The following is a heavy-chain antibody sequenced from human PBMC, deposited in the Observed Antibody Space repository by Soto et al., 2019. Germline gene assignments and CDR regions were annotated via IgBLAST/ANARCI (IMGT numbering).Heavy chain of an antibody. CDR1: GYTFTSYD. Sequence: ASVKVSCKASGYTFTSYDIYWVRQATGQGLEWMGWMNPNTGNSSYAQKFQGRVTMTSDTSISTAHMELSSLRSEDTAVYYCARRAETNGWNGFGADKYYFDFWGQGTLVTVSS. D-gene: IGHD1-1*01. J-gene: IGHJ4*02. CDR3: ARRAETNGWNGFGADKYYFDF. V-gene: IGHV1-8*01. CDR2: MNPNTGNS.